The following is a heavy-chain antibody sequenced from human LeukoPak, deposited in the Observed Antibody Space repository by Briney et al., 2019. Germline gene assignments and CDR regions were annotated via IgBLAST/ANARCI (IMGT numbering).Heavy chain of an antibody. CDR2: ISWDGGST. CDR3: AKDKSDYGDASYYYYYMDV. J-gene: IGHJ6*03. CDR1: GFTFDDYA. V-gene: IGHV3-43D*03. D-gene: IGHD4-17*01. Sequence: GGSLRLSCAASGFTFDDYAMHWVRQAPGKGLEWVSLISWDGGSTYYADSVKGRFTISRDNSKNSLYLQMNSLRAEDTALYYCAKDKSDYGDASYYYYYMDVWGKGTTVTVSS.